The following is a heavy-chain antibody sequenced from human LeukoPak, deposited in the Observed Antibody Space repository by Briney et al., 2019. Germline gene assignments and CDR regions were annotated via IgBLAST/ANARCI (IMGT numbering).Heavy chain of an antibody. CDR2: MNPNSGNT. D-gene: IGHD6-13*01. CDR1: GYTFTSYD. CDR3: AAKGGIAAAGTDPVDYYYYMDV. Sequence: GASVKVSCKASGYTFTSYDINWVRQATGQGLEWMGWMNPNSGNTGYAQKFQGRVTMTRNTSISTAYMELSSLRSEDTAVYYCAAKGGIAAAGTDPVDYYYYMDVWGKGTTVTVSS. V-gene: IGHV1-8*01. J-gene: IGHJ6*03.